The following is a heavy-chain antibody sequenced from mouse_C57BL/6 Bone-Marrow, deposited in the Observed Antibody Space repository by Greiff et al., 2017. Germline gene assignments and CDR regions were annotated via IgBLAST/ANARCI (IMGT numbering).Heavy chain of an antibody. CDR1: GYSFTDYN. CDR3: ASREVTTKGYYYAMDY. J-gene: IGHJ4*01. Sequence: EVKLQESGPELVKPGASVKISCKASGYSFTDYNMNWVKQSNGKSLEWIGVINPNYGTTSYNQKFKGKATLTVDQSSSTAYMQLNSLTSEDSAVYYCASREVTTKGYYYAMDYWGQGTSVTVSS. D-gene: IGHD2-2*01. CDR2: INPNYGTT. V-gene: IGHV1-39*01.